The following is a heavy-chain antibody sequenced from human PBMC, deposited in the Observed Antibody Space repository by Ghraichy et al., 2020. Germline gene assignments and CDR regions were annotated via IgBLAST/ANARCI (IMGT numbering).Heavy chain of an antibody. CDR3: AKDQVARVVVVPMTYYGMDV. CDR1: GFTFSSYA. CDR2: ISGSGGST. J-gene: IGHJ6*02. D-gene: IGHD2-2*01. V-gene: IGHV3-23*01. Sequence: GGSLRLSCAASGFTFSSYAMSWVRQAPGKGLEWVSAISGSGGSTYYADSVKGRFTISRDNSKNTLYLQMNSLRAEDMAVYYCAKDQVARVVVVPMTYYGMDVWGQGTTVTISS.